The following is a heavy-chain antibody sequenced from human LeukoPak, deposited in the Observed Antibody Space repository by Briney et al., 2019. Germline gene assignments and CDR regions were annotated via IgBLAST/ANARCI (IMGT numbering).Heavy chain of an antibody. Sequence: GGSLRLSCAASGYTFSSHGIHWVRQAPGKGLEWVAVVWYDGRNRDYADSVKGRFTISKDNSNNMVFLQMDRLRAEDTDVYYCARLWGGNGYSGGSLDLWGQGTLVTVSS. CDR3: ARLWGGNGYSGGSLDL. V-gene: IGHV3-33*01. J-gene: IGHJ5*02. D-gene: IGHD3-16*01. CDR2: VWYDGRNR. CDR1: GYTFSSHG.